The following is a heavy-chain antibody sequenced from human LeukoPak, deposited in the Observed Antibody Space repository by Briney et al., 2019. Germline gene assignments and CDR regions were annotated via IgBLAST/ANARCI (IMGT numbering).Heavy chain of an antibody. D-gene: IGHD2-15*01. CDR2: INPSGGST. Sequence: ASVKVSCKASGYTFTSYYMHWVRQAPGQGLEWMGIINPSGGSTSYAQKFQGRVTITADKSTSTAYMELSSLRSEDTAVYYCARGRGSVVVVAATPSNWFDPWGQGTLVTVSS. CDR1: GYTFTSYY. CDR3: ARGRGSVVVVAATPSNWFDP. J-gene: IGHJ5*02. V-gene: IGHV1-46*01.